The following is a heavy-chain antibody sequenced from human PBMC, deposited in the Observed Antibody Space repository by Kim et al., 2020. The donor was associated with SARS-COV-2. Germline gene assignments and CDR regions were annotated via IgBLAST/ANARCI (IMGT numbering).Heavy chain of an antibody. D-gene: IGHD6-13*01. V-gene: IGHV4-34*01. Sequence: SETLSLTCAVYGGSFSGYYWSWIRQPPGKGLEWIGEINHSGSTNYNPSLKSRVTISVDTSKDQFSLKLSSVTAADTAVYYCARITIGGSGTDYYYYGMDVWGQGTTVTVSS. CDR3: ARITIGGSGTDYYYYGMDV. CDR2: INHSGST. CDR1: GGSFSGYY. J-gene: IGHJ6*02.